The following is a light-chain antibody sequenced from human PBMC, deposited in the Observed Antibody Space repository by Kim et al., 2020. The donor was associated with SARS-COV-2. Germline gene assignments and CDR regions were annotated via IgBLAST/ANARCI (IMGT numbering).Light chain of an antibody. Sequence: TLSLGERATLSCRASQSIYSYLAWYQQKPGQAPRLLIYDGSHRATGIPVRFSGSGSGTDFTLTISSLDAEDFAMYYCQQRSHWPTFGGGTKVDIK. CDR1: QSIYSY. J-gene: IGKJ4*01. CDR2: DGS. CDR3: QQRSHWPT. V-gene: IGKV3-11*01.